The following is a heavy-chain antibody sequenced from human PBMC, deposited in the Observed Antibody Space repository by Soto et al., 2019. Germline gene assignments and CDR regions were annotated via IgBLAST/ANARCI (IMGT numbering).Heavy chain of an antibody. D-gene: IGHD3-10*01. V-gene: IGHV3-23*01. CDR3: AKAPNINVATGAWLAELFFSDGMDV. CDR1: GLTFSDFA. CDR2: ISGSGGST. Sequence: GGSLRLSCAASGLTFSDFAMTWVRQAPGKGLEWVSGISGSGGSTYYADSVRGRFTISRDNSKNTLHLQMNSLRAEDTAIYYCAKAPNINVATGAWLAELFFSDGMDVWGQGTTVTVSS. J-gene: IGHJ6*02.